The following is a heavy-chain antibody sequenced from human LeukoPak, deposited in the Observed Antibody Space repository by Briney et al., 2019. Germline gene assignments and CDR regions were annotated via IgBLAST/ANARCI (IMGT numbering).Heavy chain of an antibody. CDR1: GFTFSSYG. J-gene: IGHJ2*01. CDR3: VREAVSSSWNNWYFDL. V-gene: IGHV3-30*02. CDR2: IRYDGSNK. Sequence: GGSLRLSCAASGFTFSSYGMHWVRQAPGKGLEWVAFIRYDGSNKYYADSVKGRFTISRENAKNTLYLQMNSLRAGDTAVYYCVREAVSSSWNNWYFDLWGRGTLVTVSS. D-gene: IGHD6-13*01.